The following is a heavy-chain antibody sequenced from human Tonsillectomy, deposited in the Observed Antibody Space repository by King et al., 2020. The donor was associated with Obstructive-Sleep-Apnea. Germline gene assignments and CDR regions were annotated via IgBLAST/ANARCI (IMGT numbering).Heavy chain of an antibody. CDR3: AHGRGYIIDY. V-gene: IGHV2-5*01. Sequence: TLKESGPTLVKPTQTLTLTCTFSGFSLSTDKAGVAWIRQPPGRPLEWLALSYWNGNDQYSPPLRSRLNLTKDTSKNQVVLTMTNMDHADTATYYCAHGRGYIIDYWGQGTLVTVSS. J-gene: IGHJ4*02. CDR2: SYWNGND. CDR1: GFSLSTDKAG. D-gene: IGHD3-16*02.